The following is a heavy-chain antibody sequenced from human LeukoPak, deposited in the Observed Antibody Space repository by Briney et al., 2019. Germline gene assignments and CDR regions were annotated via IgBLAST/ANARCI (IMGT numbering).Heavy chain of an antibody. CDR3: ARLIGDTAMVFDY. D-gene: IGHD5-18*01. CDR2: IYYSGST. V-gene: IGHV4-59*08. Sequence: SETLSLTCTVSGGSISTYYWSWIRQPPGKGLEWIGYIYYSGSTNYNPSLKSRVTISVDTSKNQFSLKLSSVTAADTAVYYCARLIGDTAMVFDYWGQGTLVTVSS. CDR1: GGSISTYY. J-gene: IGHJ4*02.